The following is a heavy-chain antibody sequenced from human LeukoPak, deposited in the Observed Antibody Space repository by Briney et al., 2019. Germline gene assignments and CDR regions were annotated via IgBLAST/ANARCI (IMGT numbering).Heavy chain of an antibody. CDR2: FDPEDGET. D-gene: IGHD1-26*01. V-gene: IGHV1-24*01. Sequence: ASVKVSCKVSGYTLTELSMHWVRQAPGKGLEWMGGFDPEDGETIYAQKFQGRVTMTEDTSTDTAYMELSSLRSEDTAVYYCARDLDHSGNYHTFDYWGQGTLVTVSS. CDR3: ARDLDHSGNYHTFDY. J-gene: IGHJ4*02. CDR1: GYTLTELS.